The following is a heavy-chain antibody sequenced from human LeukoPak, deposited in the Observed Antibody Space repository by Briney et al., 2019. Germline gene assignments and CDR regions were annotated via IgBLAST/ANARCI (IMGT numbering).Heavy chain of an antibody. D-gene: IGHD2-2*01. Sequence: PGGSLRLSCAASGFTFSSYAMSWVRQAPGKGLEWVSAISGSGGSTYYADSVKGRFTISRDNSKNTLYLQMNSLRAEDTAVYYCAKTGEVVPAAMIDYWGQGTLVTVSS. CDR1: GFTFSSYA. V-gene: IGHV3-23*01. CDR3: AKTGEVVPAAMIDY. CDR2: ISGSGGST. J-gene: IGHJ4*02.